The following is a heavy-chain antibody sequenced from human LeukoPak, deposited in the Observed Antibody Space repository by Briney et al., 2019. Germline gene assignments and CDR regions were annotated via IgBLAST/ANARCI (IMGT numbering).Heavy chain of an antibody. CDR3: AKDRYGDYVTHRGLVDNWFDP. V-gene: IGHV3-30*02. CDR2: IRYDGSNK. D-gene: IGHD4-17*01. CDR1: GFTFSSYG. J-gene: IGHJ5*02. Sequence: PGGSLRLSCAASGFTFSSYGMHWVRQAPGKGLEWVAFIRYDGSNKYYADSVKGRFTFSRDNSKNTLYLQMNSLRAEDTAVYYCAKDRYGDYVTHRGLVDNWFDPWGQGTLVTVSS.